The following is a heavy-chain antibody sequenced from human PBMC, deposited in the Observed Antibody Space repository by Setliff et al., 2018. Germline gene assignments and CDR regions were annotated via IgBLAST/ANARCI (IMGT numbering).Heavy chain of an antibody. V-gene: IGHV4-34*01. Sequence: PSETLSLTCAAYGGTFSDYHWTWIRQSPEKGLEWIGEINHRGSTNYNPSLKSRVTISIDTSKNQFSLKLISMTAADTAVYYCARGRNIAARLLDSWGQGTLVTVSS. J-gene: IGHJ4*02. CDR2: INHRGST. CDR3: ARGRNIAARLLDS. D-gene: IGHD6-6*01. CDR1: GGTFSDYH.